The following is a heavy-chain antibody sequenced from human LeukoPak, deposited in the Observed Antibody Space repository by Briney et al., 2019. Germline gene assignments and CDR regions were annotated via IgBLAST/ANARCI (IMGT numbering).Heavy chain of an antibody. V-gene: IGHV4-38-2*01. CDR2: IYHSGST. D-gene: IGHD1-26*01. J-gene: IGHJ4*02. Sequence: SETLSLTCAVSGYSISSGYYWGWIRQPPGKGLEWIGNIYHSGSTYYNPSLKSRLTISVDTSKNQFSLKLNSVAAADTALYCCARGATSGSYESDYWGQGTLVTVSS. CDR3: ARGATSGSYESDY. CDR1: GYSISSGYY.